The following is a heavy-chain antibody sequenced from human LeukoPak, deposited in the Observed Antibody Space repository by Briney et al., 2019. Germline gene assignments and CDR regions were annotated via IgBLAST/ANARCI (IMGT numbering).Heavy chain of an antibody. V-gene: IGHV4-34*01. CDR1: GGSFSGYY. D-gene: IGHD6-6*01. CDR2: VNHSGST. J-gene: IGHJ6*03. Sequence: SETLSLTCAVYGGSFSGYYWSWIRQPPGKGLEWIGEVNHSGSTNYNPSLKSRVTISVDTSKNQSSLKLSSVTAADTAVYYCARERGSSWYYYYYYMDVWGKGTTVTVSS. CDR3: ARERGSSWYYYYYYMDV.